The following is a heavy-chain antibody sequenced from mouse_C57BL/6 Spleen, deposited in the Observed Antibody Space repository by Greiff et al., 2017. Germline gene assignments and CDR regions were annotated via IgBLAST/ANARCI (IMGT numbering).Heavy chain of an antibody. V-gene: IGHV1-69*01. J-gene: IGHJ3*01. Sequence: AQLPHPGAELVLPGAPVNLSSTAPGYTFNRHWMHWVKQRPAPGLQCIGATDPSDSYNNYTQKFKGKSTLTVDKSSSTAYMQLSSLTSEDSAVYYCARSSNWAWFAYWGQGTLVTVSA. CDR2: TDPSDSYN. D-gene: IGHD4-1*01. CDR1: GYTFNRHW. CDR3: ARSSNWAWFAY.